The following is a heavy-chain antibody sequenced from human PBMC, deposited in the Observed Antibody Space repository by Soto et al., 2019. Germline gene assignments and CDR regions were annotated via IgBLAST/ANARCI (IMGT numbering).Heavy chain of an antibody. CDR3: AKDGGSVCSGGTCYFQAPDY. J-gene: IGHJ4*02. CDR2: IDGSGRNT. Sequence: EVQLLESGGGLVQPGGSLRLSCAASGFTFSSYAMSWVRQAPGKGLEWVSGIDGSGRNTYYADSMKGRFTISRDNSKNTLSVQMDSLRVEDTALYYCAKDGGSVCSGGTCYFQAPDYWGQGTLVTVSS. V-gene: IGHV3-23*01. D-gene: IGHD2-15*01. CDR1: GFTFSSYA.